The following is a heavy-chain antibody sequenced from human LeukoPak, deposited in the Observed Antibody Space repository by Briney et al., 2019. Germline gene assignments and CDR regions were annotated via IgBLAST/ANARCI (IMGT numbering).Heavy chain of an antibody. Sequence: SETLSLTCAVYGGSFSGYYWSWIRQPPGKGLEWIGKINHSGSTNYNPSLKSRVTISVDTSKNQFSLKLSSMTAADTAVYYCARGSKVWDIDYWGQGTLVTVSS. D-gene: IGHD1-20*01. V-gene: IGHV4-34*01. CDR2: INHSGST. J-gene: IGHJ4*02. CDR3: ARGSKVWDIDY. CDR1: GGSFSGYY.